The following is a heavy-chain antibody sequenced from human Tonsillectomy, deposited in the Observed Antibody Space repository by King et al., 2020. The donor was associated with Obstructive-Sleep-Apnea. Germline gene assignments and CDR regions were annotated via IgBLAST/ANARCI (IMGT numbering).Heavy chain of an antibody. CDR2: INPANGNT. D-gene: IGHD5-12*01. CDR3: ARGPYSGHYYGAFDV. Sequence: QLVQSGAEVKKPGASVKVSCKASGYIFPNYAIHWVRPAPGQRLEWMGWINPANGNTRYSQKFQGRVTITRDTSANTAYMELSTLTSEDTAVYYCARGPYSGHYYGAFDVWGQGTRVTVSS. J-gene: IGHJ3*01. CDR1: GYIFPNYA. V-gene: IGHV1-3*01.